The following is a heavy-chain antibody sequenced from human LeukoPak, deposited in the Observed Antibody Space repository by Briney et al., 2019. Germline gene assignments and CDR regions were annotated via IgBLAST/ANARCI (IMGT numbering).Heavy chain of an antibody. V-gene: IGHV1-18*01. CDR3: AREDDILTGKQNADY. Sequence: GASVKFSCKASGYTFPSYGISWVRQAPGQGLEWMGWISAYYGKTNYAQKLQGRVSMTTDTTTSRAYMELRCLRSDDTAVYYCAREDDILTGKQNADYWGQGTLVTVSS. D-gene: IGHD3-9*01. CDR2: ISAYYGKT. CDR1: GYTFPSYG. J-gene: IGHJ4*02.